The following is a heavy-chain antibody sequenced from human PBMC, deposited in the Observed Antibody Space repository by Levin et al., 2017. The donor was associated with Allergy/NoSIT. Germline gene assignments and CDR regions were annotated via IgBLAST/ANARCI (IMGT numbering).Heavy chain of an antibody. V-gene: IGHV5-51*01. Sequence: GASVKVSCKGSGYSFTSYWIGWVRQMPGKGLEWMGIIYPGDSDTRYSPSFQGQVTISADQSISTAYLQWSSLKASDTAMYYCARAYTLWADLDYWGQGTLVTVSS. D-gene: IGHD3-10*01. J-gene: IGHJ4*02. CDR1: GYSFTSYW. CDR2: IYPGDSDT. CDR3: ARAYTLWADLDY.